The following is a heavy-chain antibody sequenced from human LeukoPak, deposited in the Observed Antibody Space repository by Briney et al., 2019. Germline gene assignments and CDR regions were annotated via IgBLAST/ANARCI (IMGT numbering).Heavy chain of an antibody. D-gene: IGHD1-26*01. J-gene: IGHJ4*02. CDR2: IYYSGST. V-gene: IGHV4-30-4*07. CDR1: GGSISSGGYS. CDR3: ARAAREGIVGATTGFDY. Sequence: SETLSLTCAVSGGSISSGGYSWSWIRQPPGKGLEWIGYIYYSGSTYYNPSLKSRVTISVDTSKNQFSLKLSSVTAADTAVYYCARAAREGIVGATTGFDYWGQGTLVTVSS.